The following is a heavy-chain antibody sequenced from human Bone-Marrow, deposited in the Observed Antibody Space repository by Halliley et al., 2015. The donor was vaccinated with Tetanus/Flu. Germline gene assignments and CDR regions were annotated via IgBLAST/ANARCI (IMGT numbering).Heavy chain of an antibody. D-gene: IGHD4-4*01. J-gene: IGHJ5*02. CDR1: GASISSYS. CDR3: ASERGNDDFSIWFDP. CDR2: ISDSGGT. Sequence: TLSLTCTVSGASISSYSWSWIRQPPGKGLEWIGYISDSGGTDYNPSLKSRVTLSVDTSKNQFSLKLRSVTAADTAVYYCASERGNDDFSIWFDPWGQGTLVTVSS. V-gene: IGHV4-59*01.